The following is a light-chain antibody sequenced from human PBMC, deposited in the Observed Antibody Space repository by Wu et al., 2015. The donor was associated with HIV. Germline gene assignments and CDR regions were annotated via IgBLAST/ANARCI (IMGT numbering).Light chain of an antibody. Sequence: EIVMTQSPATLSVSPGERAILSCRASQSVNSDLAWYQQKPGQAPRLLIYRVSTRATGVPARFSGSGSGTDFTLTISSLEPEDFAVYYCQQRSNWAFGQGTKVEIK. CDR2: RVS. CDR3: QQRSNWA. CDR1: QSVNSD. V-gene: IGKV3-11*01. J-gene: IGKJ1*01.